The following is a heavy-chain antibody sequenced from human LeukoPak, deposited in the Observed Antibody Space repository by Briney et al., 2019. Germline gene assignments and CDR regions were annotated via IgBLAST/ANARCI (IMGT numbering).Heavy chain of an antibody. D-gene: IGHD6-13*01. V-gene: IGHV4-61*01. CDR1: GGSVSSGSYY. J-gene: IGHJ1*01. CDR2: IYYSGST. CDR3: ARGSVYTSSWHPY. Sequence: PSETLSLTCTVSGGSVSSGSYYWSWIRQPPGKGLEWIGYIYYSGSTNYNPSLKSRVTISVDTSRNQFSLKLSSVTAADTAVYYCARGSVYTSSWHPYWGQDTLVTVSS.